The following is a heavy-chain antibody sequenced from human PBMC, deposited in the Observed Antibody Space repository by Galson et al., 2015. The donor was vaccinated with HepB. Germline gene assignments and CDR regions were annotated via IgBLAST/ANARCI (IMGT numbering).Heavy chain of an antibody. CDR2: ISSSSSTI. CDR3: ARDVAPPYSYYYYMDV. J-gene: IGHJ6*03. CDR1: GFTFSSYS. V-gene: IGHV3-48*01. Sequence: SLRLSCAASGFTFSSYSMNWVRQAPGKGLEWVSYISSSSSTIYYADSVKGRFTISRDNAKNSLYLQMNSLRAEDTAVYYCARDVAPPYSYYYYMDVWGKGTTVTVSS.